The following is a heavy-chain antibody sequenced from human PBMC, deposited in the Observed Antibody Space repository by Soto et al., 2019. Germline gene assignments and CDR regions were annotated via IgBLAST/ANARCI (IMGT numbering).Heavy chain of an antibody. CDR1: GFTFSDYY. CDR3: ARDSEYSSGWYSH. CDR2: ISSSGSTI. Sequence: QVQLVESGGGLVKPGGSLRLSCAASGFTFSDYYMSWIRQAPGKGLEWVSYISSSGSTIYYAGSVEGRFTISRDNAKNSLYLQMTSLRVEDTAVYYCARDSEYSSGWYSHWGQGTLVTVSS. D-gene: IGHD6-19*01. J-gene: IGHJ4*02. V-gene: IGHV3-11*01.